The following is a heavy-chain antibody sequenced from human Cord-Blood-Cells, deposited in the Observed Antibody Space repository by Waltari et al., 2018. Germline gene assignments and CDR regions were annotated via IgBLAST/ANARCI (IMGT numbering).Heavy chain of an antibody. CDR2: TYYRSNWYN. J-gene: IGHJ3*02. V-gene: IGHV6-1*01. CDR3: ARRNSSIAARAFDI. Sequence: QVQLQQSGPGLVKPSQTLSLTCALSGDSVSRNSAAWNWIRQSPSRGLEWVGRTYYRSNWYNDYAVSLKSRITINPDTSKNQFSLQLNSVTPEDTAVYYCARRNSSIAARAFDIWGQGTMVTVSS. CDR1: GDSVSRNSAA. D-gene: IGHD6-6*01.